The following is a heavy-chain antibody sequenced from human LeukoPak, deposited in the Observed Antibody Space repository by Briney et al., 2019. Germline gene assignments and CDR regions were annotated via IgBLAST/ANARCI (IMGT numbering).Heavy chain of an antibody. Sequence: SSETLSLTCTVSGGSISSSSYYWGWIRQPPGKGLEWIGSIYYSGSTYYNPSLKSRVTISVDTSKNQFSLKLSSVTAADTAVYYCARRTLWSHSDYWGQGTLVTVSS. D-gene: IGHD1-26*01. CDR3: ARRTLWSHSDY. V-gene: IGHV4-39*01. J-gene: IGHJ4*02. CDR1: GGSISSSSYY. CDR2: IYYSGST.